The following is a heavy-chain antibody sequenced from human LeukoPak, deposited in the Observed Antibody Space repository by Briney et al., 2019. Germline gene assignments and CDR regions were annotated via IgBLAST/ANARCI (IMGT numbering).Heavy chain of an antibody. CDR1: GGSISSYY. J-gene: IGHJ5*02. V-gene: IGHV4-59*08. Sequence: SETLSLTCTVSGGSISSYYWSWIRQPPGKGLEWIGYIYYSGSTNYNPSFKSRVTISVDTSKNQFSLKLSSVTAADTAVYYCARGGTGSLIFGVVTNWFDPWGQGTLVTVSS. CDR2: IYYSGST. D-gene: IGHD3-3*01. CDR3: ARGGTGSLIFGVVTNWFDP.